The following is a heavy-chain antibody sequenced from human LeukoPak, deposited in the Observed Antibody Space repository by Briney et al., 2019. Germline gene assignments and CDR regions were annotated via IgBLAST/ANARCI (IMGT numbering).Heavy chain of an antibody. CDR3: ARESNSLFWSGIHDY. V-gene: IGHV1-46*01. D-gene: IGHD3-3*01. CDR1: GYTFTSYY. Sequence: ASVKVSCKASGYTFTSYYMHWVRQAPGQGLEWMGIINPSGGSTSYAQKFQGRVTMTRDMSTSTVYMELSSLRSEDTAVYYCARESNSLFWSGIHDYWGRGTLVTVSS. J-gene: IGHJ4*02. CDR2: INPSGGST.